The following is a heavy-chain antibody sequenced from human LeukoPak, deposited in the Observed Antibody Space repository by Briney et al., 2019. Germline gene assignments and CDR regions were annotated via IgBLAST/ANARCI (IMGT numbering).Heavy chain of an antibody. V-gene: IGHV3-23*01. CDR1: GFTFSSYA. J-gene: IGHJ4*02. CDR3: AKKHMVRGVITPNDY. Sequence: GGSLRLSCAASGFTFSSYAMSWVRQAPGKGLEWVSAISGSGGSTYYADSVKGRFTISRDNSKNTLYLQMNSLRAEVTAVYYCAKKHMVRGVITPNDYWGQGTLVTVSS. CDR2: ISGSGGST. D-gene: IGHD3-10*01.